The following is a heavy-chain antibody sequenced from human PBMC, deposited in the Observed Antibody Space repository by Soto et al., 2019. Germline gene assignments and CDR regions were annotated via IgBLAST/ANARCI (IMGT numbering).Heavy chain of an antibody. Sequence: RSLRLSCTASPMTFSRCNTHWARHAPGMGPEWAAVVPYDGIDEHYADSVKGRVSMSRENAKNTVYLQMNSLVGEDTAVYYCAKDLREMATSSPDYGVQGS. CDR1: PMTFSRCN. CDR3: AKDLREMATSSPDY. V-gene: IGHV3-30*18. D-gene: IGHD5-12*01. CDR2: VPYDGIDE. J-gene: IGHJ4*02.